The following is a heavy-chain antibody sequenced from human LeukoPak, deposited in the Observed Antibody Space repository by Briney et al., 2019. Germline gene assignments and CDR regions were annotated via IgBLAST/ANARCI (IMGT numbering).Heavy chain of an antibody. CDR2: ISSSSSYI. CDR1: GFTFSSYS. J-gene: IGHJ4*02. V-gene: IGHV3-21*01. D-gene: IGHD2-15*01. CDR3: ARSLIVVVVAATPDY. Sequence: GGSLRLSCAASGFTFSSYSMNWVRQAPGKGLEWVSSISSSSSYIYYADSVKGRFTISRDNAKNSLYLQMNSLRAEDTAVYYCARSLIVVVVAATPDYWGQGTLVTVSS.